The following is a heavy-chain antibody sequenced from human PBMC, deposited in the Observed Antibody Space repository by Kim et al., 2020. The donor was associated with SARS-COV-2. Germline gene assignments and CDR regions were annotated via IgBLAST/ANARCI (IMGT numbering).Heavy chain of an antibody. CDR3: ARDGSVYGDYVCGTDY. CDR2: ISSSSSTI. V-gene: IGHV3-48*04. Sequence: GGSLRLSCAASGFTFSSYSMNWVRQAPGKGLEWVSYISSSSSTIYYADSVKGRFTISRDNAKNSLYLQMNSLRAEDTAVYYCARDGSVYGDYVCGTDYWGQGTLVTVSS. J-gene: IGHJ4*02. D-gene: IGHD4-17*01. CDR1: GFTFSSYS.